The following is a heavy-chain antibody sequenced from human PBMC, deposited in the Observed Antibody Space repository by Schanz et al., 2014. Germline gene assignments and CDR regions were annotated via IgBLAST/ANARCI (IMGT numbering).Heavy chain of an antibody. J-gene: IGHJ6*02. D-gene: IGHD2-15*01. CDR1: GFTSNSYA. V-gene: IGHV3-30*02. Sequence: VQLLESGGGLVQPGGSLRLSCAASGFTSNSYAMTWVRQAPGKGLEWVAFIWYDGSNKYYADSVKGRFTISRDNSKNTLYLQMNSLRAEDTSVYFCAKGMGYCSGGTCYDYYYYGLDVWGQGTTVTVSS. CDR3: AKGMGYCSGGTCYDYYYYGLDV. CDR2: IWYDGSNK.